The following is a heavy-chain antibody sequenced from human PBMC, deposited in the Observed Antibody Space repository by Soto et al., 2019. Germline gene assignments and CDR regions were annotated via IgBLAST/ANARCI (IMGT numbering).Heavy chain of an antibody. CDR3: ARDQSYWYFDL. V-gene: IGHV3-23*01. Sequence: EVQLLDSGGGLVQPGGSLRLSCAASGFTFSSYAMSWVRQAPGKVLEWVSSISGSGGNTYYADSVKGQFTISRDNSKNTLNLQMNSLRTEDTAIYYCARDQSYWYFDLWGRGTLVTVSS. J-gene: IGHJ2*01. CDR2: ISGSGGNT. CDR1: GFTFSSYA.